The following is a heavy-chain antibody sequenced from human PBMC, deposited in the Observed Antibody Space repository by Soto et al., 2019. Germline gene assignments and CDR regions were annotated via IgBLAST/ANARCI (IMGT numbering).Heavy chain of an antibody. CDR3: ARMATFGSLNWFDP. V-gene: IGHV1-8*01. J-gene: IGHJ5*02. CDR2: MNPGSGDT. CDR1: GYSFTNND. D-gene: IGHD3-16*01. Sequence: ASVKVSCKASGYSFTNNDVSWVRQATGQGLEWMGWMNPGSGDTGYAQKFQGRVTMTRDISIATAYMELSSLRSDDTAIYYCARMATFGSLNWFDPWGQGTLGTVSS.